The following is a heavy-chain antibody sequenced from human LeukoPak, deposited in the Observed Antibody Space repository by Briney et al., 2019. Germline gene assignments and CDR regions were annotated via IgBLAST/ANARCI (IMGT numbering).Heavy chain of an antibody. D-gene: IGHD3-10*01. J-gene: IGHJ6*03. CDR3: ARAKRGSYYYYYYMDV. CDR1: GGTFSSYA. V-gene: IGHV1-69*06. Sequence: SVKVSCKASGGTFSSYAISWVRQATGQGLEWMGGIIPIFGTANYAQKFQGRVTITADKSTSTAYMELSSLRPEDTAVYYCARAKRGSYYYYYYMDVWGKGTTVTVSS. CDR2: IIPIFGTA.